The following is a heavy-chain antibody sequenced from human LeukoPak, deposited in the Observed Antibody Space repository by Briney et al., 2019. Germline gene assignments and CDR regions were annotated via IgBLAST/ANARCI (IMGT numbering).Heavy chain of an antibody. CDR1: GYTFTGYY. V-gene: IGHV1-2*02. J-gene: IGHJ6*02. Sequence: ASVKVSFKASGYTFTGYYMHWVRQAPGQGLEWMGWINPNSGGTNYAQKFQGRVTMTRDTSISTAYMELSGLRSDDTAVYYCARRPVAVIYYYNGMDVWGQGTTVTVSS. D-gene: IGHD6-19*01. CDR3: ARRPVAVIYYYNGMDV. CDR2: INPNSGGT.